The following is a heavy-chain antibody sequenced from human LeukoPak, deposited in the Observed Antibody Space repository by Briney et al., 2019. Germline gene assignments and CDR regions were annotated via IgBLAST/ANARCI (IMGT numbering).Heavy chain of an antibody. D-gene: IGHD4-17*01. V-gene: IGHV4-31*03. J-gene: IGHJ4*02. CDR2: IYYSGST. CDR1: GGSISSGGYY. CDR3: ARDHGYGERYFDY. Sequence: SETLSLTCTVSGGSISSGGYYWIWIRQHPGKGLVWIGYIYYSGSTYYNPSLKSRVTILLDTSKNQFPLKLSSVTAADTAVYYCARDHGYGERYFDYWGQGTLVTVSS.